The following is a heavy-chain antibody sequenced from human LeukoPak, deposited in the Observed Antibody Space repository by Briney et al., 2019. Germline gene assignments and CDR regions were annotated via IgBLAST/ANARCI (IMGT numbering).Heavy chain of an antibody. J-gene: IGHJ4*02. Sequence: GGSLRLSCAASGFTFSNYAMSWVRQAPGKGLEWVSAISGSGGSTYYADSVKGRFTISRDNSKNTLYLQMNSLRAEDTAVYYCAKGGDGFGELSFDYWGQGTLVTVSS. CDR2: ISGSGGST. CDR3: AKGGDGFGELSFDY. V-gene: IGHV3-23*01. D-gene: IGHD3-10*01. CDR1: GFTFSNYA.